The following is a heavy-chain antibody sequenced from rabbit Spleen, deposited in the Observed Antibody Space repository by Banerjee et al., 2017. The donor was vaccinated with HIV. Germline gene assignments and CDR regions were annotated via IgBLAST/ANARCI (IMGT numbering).Heavy chain of an antibody. D-gene: IGHD8-1*01. J-gene: IGHJ6*01. V-gene: IGHV1S40*01. Sequence: QSLEESGGDLVKPGASLTLTCTASGFSFGSVSWIYWVRQAPGKGLEWIGTIYAGSTGTTDYATWAKGRFTISKSSSTTVTLQVTSLTAADTATYFCARDSGTSFSSYGMDLWGPGTLVTVS. CDR2: IYAGSTGTT. CDR3: ARDSGTSFSSYGMDL. CDR1: GFSFGSVSW.